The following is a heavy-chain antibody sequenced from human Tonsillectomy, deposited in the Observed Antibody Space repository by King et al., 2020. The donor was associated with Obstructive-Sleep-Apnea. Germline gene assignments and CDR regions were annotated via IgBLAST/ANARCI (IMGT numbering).Heavy chain of an antibody. CDR3: ARVYSSSSMFEY. V-gene: IGHV4-61*01. CDR2: IYFSGST. CDR1: GGSVSSSSYY. Sequence: VPLQESGPGLVKPSETLTLTCTVSGGSVSSSSYYWSWIRQPPGKGLEWIGYIYFSGSTNYNPSLKSRVTISVDTSKTQFSLKLSSVTAADTAVYYCARVYSSSSMFEYWGQGTLVTVSS. D-gene: IGHD6-6*01. J-gene: IGHJ4*02.